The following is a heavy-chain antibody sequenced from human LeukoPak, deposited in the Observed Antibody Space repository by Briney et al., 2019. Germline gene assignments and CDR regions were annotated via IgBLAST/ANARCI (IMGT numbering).Heavy chain of an antibody. CDR1: GFTFSAYY. J-gene: IGHJ4*02. V-gene: IGHV3-11*03. CDR2: ISSSSSYT. D-gene: IGHD1-26*01. CDR3: ARSGSHDY. Sequence: GGSLRLSCAASGFTFSAYYMSWIRKAPGKGLEWVSYISSSSSYTNYADSVKGRFTISRANAKNSLYLQMNSLRAHNTAVYYCARSGSHDYWGQGTLVTVSS.